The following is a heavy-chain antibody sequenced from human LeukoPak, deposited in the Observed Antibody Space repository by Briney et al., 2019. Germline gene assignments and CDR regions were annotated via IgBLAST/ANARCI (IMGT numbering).Heavy chain of an antibody. D-gene: IGHD3-10*01. CDR2: IYYSGST. CDR3: VSGSGSYYN. J-gene: IGHJ4*02. V-gene: IGHV4-59*08. Sequence: PSETLWLTWTVSGGSICSYYWSWIRQPPGKGLEWIGYIYYSGSTNYNPSLKSRVTISVDTSKNQFSLKLSSVTAADTAVYYCVSGSGSYYNWGQGTLVTVSS. CDR1: GGSICSYY.